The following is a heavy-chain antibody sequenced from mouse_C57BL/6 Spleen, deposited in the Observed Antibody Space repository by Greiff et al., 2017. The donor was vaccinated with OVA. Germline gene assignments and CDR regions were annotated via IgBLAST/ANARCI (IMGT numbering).Heavy chain of an antibody. V-gene: IGHV1-80*01. D-gene: IGHD1-1*01. CDR1: GYAFSSYW. J-gene: IGHJ4*01. Sequence: QVQLTESGAELVKPGASVKISCKASGYAFSSYWMNWVKQRPGQGLEWIGQIYPGDGDTNYNGKFKGKATLTADKSSSTAYMQLSSLTSEDSAVYFWARFSMTTVVHYYAMDYWGQGTSVTVSS. CDR2: IYPGDGDT. CDR3: ARFSMTTVVHYYAMDY.